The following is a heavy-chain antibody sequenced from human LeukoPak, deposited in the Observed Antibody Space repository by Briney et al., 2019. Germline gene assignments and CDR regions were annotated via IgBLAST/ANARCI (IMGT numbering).Heavy chain of an antibody. CDR1: GFTFSSYS. V-gene: IGHV3-30*03. CDR2: ISYDGSNK. J-gene: IGHJ3*02. D-gene: IGHD3-22*01. Sequence: HPGGSLRLSCAASGFTFSSYSMTWVRQAPGKGLEWVAVISYDGSNKYYADSVKGRFTISRDNSKNTLYLQMNSLRAEDTAVYYCASTRYYDSSGYGAFDIWGQGTMVTVSS. CDR3: ASTRYYDSSGYGAFDI.